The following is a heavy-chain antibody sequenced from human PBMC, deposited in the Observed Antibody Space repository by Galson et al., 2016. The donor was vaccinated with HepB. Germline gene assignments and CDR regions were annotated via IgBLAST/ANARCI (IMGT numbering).Heavy chain of an antibody. CDR3: AKEGTIFGAVPYGMDV. CDR1: EFTFSSYV. V-gene: IGHV3-23*01. Sequence: SLRLSCAASEFTFSSYVMSWVRQAPGKGLEWVSTISGNGGSTYYADSVKGRFTISRDNSKNTLYLQMNGLRAEDTAVYYCAKEGTIFGAVPYGMDVWGQGTTVTVSS. J-gene: IGHJ6*02. D-gene: IGHD3-3*01. CDR2: ISGNGGST.